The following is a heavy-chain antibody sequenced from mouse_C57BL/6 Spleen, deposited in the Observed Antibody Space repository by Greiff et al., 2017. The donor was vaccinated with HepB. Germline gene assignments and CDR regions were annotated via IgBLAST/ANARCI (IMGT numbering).Heavy chain of an antibody. V-gene: IGHV1-52*01. D-gene: IGHD3-2*02. CDR2: IDPSDSET. Sequence: QVQLQQPGAELVRPGSSVKLSCKASGYTFTSYWMHWVKQRPIQGLEWIGNIDPSDSETHYNQKFKDKATLTVDKSSSTAYMQLSSLTSEDSAVYYCARWRSGYLAWFAYWGQGTLVTVSA. J-gene: IGHJ3*01. CDR3: ARWRSGYLAWFAY. CDR1: GYTFTSYW.